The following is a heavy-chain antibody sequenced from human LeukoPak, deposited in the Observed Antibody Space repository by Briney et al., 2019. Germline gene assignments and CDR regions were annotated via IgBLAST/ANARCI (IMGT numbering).Heavy chain of an antibody. Sequence: SETLSLTCTVSGGSISSSSYYWGWIRRPPGKGLEWIGSIYYSGSTYYNPSLKSRVTISVDTSKNQFSLKLSSVTAADTAVYYCARHKRRDGFNDYWGQGTLVTVSS. CDR1: GGSISSSSYY. V-gene: IGHV4-39*01. J-gene: IGHJ4*02. CDR3: ARHKRRDGFNDY. D-gene: IGHD5-24*01. CDR2: IYYSGST.